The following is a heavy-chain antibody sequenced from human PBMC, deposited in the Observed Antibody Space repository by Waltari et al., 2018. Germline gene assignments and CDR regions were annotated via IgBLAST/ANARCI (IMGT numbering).Heavy chain of an antibody. CDR2: IIPIFGTA. V-gene: IGHV1-69*15. J-gene: IGHJ4*02. CDR1: GGTFSSYA. Sequence: QVQLVQSGAEVKKPGSSVKVSCKASGGTFSSYAISWVRQPPGQGLEWMGRIIPIFGTANYAQKFQGRVTITADESTSTAYMELSSLRSEDTAVYYCAREESSYYDSSGYYFAYWGQGTLVTVSS. D-gene: IGHD3-22*01. CDR3: AREESSYYDSSGYYFAY.